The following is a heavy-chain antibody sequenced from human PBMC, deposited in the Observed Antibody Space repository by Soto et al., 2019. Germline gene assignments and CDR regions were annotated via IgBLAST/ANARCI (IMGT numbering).Heavy chain of an antibody. CDR3: ARGGSSYTYYYGMDV. V-gene: IGHV1-69*12. D-gene: IGHD3-16*02. CDR2: IIPIFGTA. J-gene: IGHJ6*02. CDR1: GGTFSSYA. Sequence: QVQLVQSGAEVKKPGSSVKVSCKASGGTFSSYAISWVRQAPGQGLEWMGGIIPIFGTANYAQKFQGRVTIXADXSXNTAYMELSSLRSEDTAVYYCARGGSSYTYYYGMDVWGQGTTVTVSS.